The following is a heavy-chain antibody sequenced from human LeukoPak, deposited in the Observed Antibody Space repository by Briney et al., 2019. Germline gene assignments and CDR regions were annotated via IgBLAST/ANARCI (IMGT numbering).Heavy chain of an antibody. J-gene: IGHJ4*02. CDR2: IDPNTGDT. D-gene: IGHD1-26*01. CDR3: ARDRSLTEKYSGRYFHDY. CDR1: GYTFTGYY. V-gene: IGHV1-2*02. Sequence: ASVRLSCKASGYTFTGYYIHWVRLAPGQGLEWMGWIDPNTGDTKYTQKFQGRVSMTRDTSSSTAYMELSRLTSDDTALYYCARDRSLTEKYSGRYFHDYWGQASLATVSS.